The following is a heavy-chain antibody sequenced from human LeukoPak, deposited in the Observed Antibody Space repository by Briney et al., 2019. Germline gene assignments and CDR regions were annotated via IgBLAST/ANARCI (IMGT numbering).Heavy chain of an antibody. CDR3: AKGVRFLDWWILDY. D-gene: IGHD3-9*01. CDR1: GFTFSSYA. Sequence: GGSLRLSCAASGFTFSSYAMSWVRQAPGKGLEWVSAISGSDSTYYADSMKGRFTISRDNSKNTLYLQMNSLRAEDTAIYYCAKGVRFLDWWILDYWGQGSLVTVSS. J-gene: IGHJ4*02. CDR2: ISGSDST. V-gene: IGHV3-23*01.